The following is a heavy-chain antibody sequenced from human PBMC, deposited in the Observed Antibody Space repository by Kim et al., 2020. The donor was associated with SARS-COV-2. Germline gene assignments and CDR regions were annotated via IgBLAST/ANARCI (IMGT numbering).Heavy chain of an antibody. J-gene: IGHJ6*02. CDR2: ISGDGGST. D-gene: IGHD2-2*02. V-gene: IGHV3-43*02. Sequence: GGSLRLSCAASGFTFDDYAMHWVRQAPGKGLVWVSLISGDGGSTYYADSVKGRFTISRDNSKNSLYLQMNSLRTEDTALYYCAKGLIVVVPAAIDYYYGMDGWGQGTTVTVSS. CDR3: AKGLIVVVPAAIDYYYGMDG. CDR1: GFTFDDYA.